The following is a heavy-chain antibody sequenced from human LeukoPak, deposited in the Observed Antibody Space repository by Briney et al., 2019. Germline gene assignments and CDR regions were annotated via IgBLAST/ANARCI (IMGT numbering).Heavy chain of an antibody. CDR1: GFTFSSYA. Sequence: GGSLRPSCAASGFTFSSYAMHWVRQAPGKGLEWVAVISYDGSNKYYADSVKGRFTISRDNSKNTLYLQMNSLRAEDTAVYYCARVSRPSIAARPIDYWGQGTLVTVSS. CDR2: ISYDGSNK. J-gene: IGHJ4*02. CDR3: ARVSRPSIAARPIDY. D-gene: IGHD6-6*01. V-gene: IGHV3-30-3*01.